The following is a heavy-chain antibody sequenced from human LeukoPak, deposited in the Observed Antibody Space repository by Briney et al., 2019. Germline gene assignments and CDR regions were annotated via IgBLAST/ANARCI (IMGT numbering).Heavy chain of an antibody. D-gene: IGHD3-9*01. CDR3: ASSDYDILTGYYNGVDY. Sequence: SVKVSCKASGGTFSSYAISWVRQAPGQGLEWMGRIIPILGIANYAQKFQGRVTITADKSTSTAYMELSSLRSEDTAVYYCASSDYDILTGYYNGVDYWGQGTLVTVSS. CDR1: GGTFSSYA. CDR2: IIPILGIA. V-gene: IGHV1-69*04. J-gene: IGHJ4*02.